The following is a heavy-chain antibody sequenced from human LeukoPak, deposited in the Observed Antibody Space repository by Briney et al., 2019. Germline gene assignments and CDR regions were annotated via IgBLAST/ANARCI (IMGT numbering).Heavy chain of an antibody. CDR1: GFTFSSYS. CDR3: ARGPSGGSGSYNFDY. CDR2: ISSSSSYI. J-gene: IGHJ4*02. D-gene: IGHD3-10*01. Sequence: KPGGSLRLSCAASGFTFSSYSMNWVRQAPGKGLEWVSSISSSSSYIYYADSVKGRFTISRDNAKNSLYLQMNSLRAEDTAVYYCARGPSGGSGSYNFDYWGQGTLVTVSS. V-gene: IGHV3-21*01.